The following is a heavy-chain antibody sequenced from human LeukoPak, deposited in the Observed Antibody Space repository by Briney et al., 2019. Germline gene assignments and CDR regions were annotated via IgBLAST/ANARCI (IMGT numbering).Heavy chain of an antibody. Sequence: SVKVSCKASGGTFSSYAISWVRQAPGQGLEWMGGIIPIFGTANYAQKFQGRVTITADESTSTAYMELSSLRSEDTAVYYCATVLLQHALFFSYYFDYWGQGTLVTVSS. CDR3: ATVLLQHALFFSYYFDY. CDR1: GGTFSSYA. CDR2: IIPIFGTA. V-gene: IGHV1-69*13. J-gene: IGHJ4*02. D-gene: IGHD2-2*01.